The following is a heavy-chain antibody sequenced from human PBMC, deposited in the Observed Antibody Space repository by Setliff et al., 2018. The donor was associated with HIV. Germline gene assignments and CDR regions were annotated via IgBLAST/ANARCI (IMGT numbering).Heavy chain of an antibody. CDR2: TYYRRSS. J-gene: IGHJ6*03. CDR1: GGSISSHY. Sequence: KPSETLSLTCTVSGGSISSHYWSWIRQPPGKGLEWIGYTYYRRSSNHNPSFKNRVTMSVDTSKSQFSLRLSSVTAADTAVYYCARKIDYYYYMDVWGKGTTVTVSS. V-gene: IGHV4-59*11. CDR3: ARKIDYYYYMDV.